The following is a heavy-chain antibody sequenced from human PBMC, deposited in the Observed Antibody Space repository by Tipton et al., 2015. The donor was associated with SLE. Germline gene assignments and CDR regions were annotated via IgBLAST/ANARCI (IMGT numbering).Heavy chain of an antibody. V-gene: IGHV4-34*01. CDR2: INHSGNT. CDR1: GGSFSGYY. D-gene: IGHD3-3*01. J-gene: IGHJ4*02. CDR3: VRSSGYYIDF. Sequence: LRLSCAVYGGSFSGYYWTWIRQPPGKGLEWIGEINHSGNTNYSPSLKSRVIMSVDTSKNQFSLRLDSLTAADTAIYYCVRSSGYYIDFWGRGTLVTVSS.